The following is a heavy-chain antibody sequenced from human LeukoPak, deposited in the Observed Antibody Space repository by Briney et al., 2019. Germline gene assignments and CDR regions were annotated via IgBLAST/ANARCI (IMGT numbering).Heavy chain of an antibody. CDR1: GFTLRSYT. D-gene: IGHD6-13*01. Sequence: GGSLRLSCAASGFTLRSYTMNWVRQAPGKGLEWVSYISSSGSTIYYADSVKGRFTISRDNAKNSLYLQMNSLRAEDTAVYYCARPYSSSWYGANWYFDLWGRGTLVTVSS. CDR2: ISSSGSTI. J-gene: IGHJ2*01. CDR3: ARPYSSSWYGANWYFDL. V-gene: IGHV3-48*04.